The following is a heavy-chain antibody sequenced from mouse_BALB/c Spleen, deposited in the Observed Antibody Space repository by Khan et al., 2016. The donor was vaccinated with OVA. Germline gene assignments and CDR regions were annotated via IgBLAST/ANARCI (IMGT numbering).Heavy chain of an antibody. D-gene: IGHD1-1*01. V-gene: IGHV1S137*01. CDR3: ARGGCSSVANDAKDF. CDR1: SYTFTDYS. J-gene: IGHJ4*01. Sequence: QVQLQQSGPELVRPGVSVTISCTGSSYTFTDYSMHWVKQSHAKGLEWIGVISFDSDDNNYNKKFEGKATMTVDKYSGSAFMVLASFSPENSAVFYCARGGCSSVANDAKDFGGQGTSGTVSS. CDR2: ISFDSDDN.